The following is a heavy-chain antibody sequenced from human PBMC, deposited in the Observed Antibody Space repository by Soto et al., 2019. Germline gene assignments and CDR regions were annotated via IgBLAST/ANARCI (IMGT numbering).Heavy chain of an antibody. J-gene: IGHJ4*02. CDR2: IKSDAYGGAI. CDR1: GFTFSNAW. D-gene: IGHD2-8*01. Sequence: EVQLVESGGGLVKPGGSLRLSCAGSGFTFSNAWMSWVRRAPGKGLEWVGRIKSDAYGGAIDYAAPVKGRFTISRDDSKHTLYLQMNNLRDEDTAVYSCTTTNGRLERPTVDFWGQGTPVIVS. CDR3: TTTNGRLERPTVDF. V-gene: IGHV3-15*01.